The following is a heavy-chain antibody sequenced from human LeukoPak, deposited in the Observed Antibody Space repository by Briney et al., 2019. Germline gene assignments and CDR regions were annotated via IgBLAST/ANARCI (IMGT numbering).Heavy chain of an antibody. J-gene: IGHJ3*02. D-gene: IGHD4-23*01. V-gene: IGHV3-23*01. CDR2: VSGSGSST. CDR3: AKLTTVALYAFEI. CDR1: GFTFSNYA. Sequence: GGSQRLSCAASGFTFSNYAMSWVRQAPGKGLEWVSTVSGSGSSTYYADSVKGRFTISRDNSKNTLYVLMNSLRAEDTAVYYCAKLTTVALYAFEIWGQGTMVTVSS.